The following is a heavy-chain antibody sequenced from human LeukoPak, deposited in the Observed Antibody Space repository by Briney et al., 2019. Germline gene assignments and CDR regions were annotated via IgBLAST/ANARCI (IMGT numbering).Heavy chain of an antibody. CDR2: INPSGGST. V-gene: IGHV1-46*01. Sequence: ASVKVSCKASGYTFTGYYMHWVRQAPGQGLEWMGWINPSGGSTSYAQKFQGRVTMTRDMSTSTVYMELSSLRSEDTAVYYCARDPPRFSSGDNDAFDIWGQGTMVTVSS. CDR1: GYTFTGYY. D-gene: IGHD3-22*01. CDR3: ARDPPRFSSGDNDAFDI. J-gene: IGHJ3*02.